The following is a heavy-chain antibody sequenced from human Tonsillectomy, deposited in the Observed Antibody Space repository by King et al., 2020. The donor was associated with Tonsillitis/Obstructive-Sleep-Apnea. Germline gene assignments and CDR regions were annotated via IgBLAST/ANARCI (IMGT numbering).Heavy chain of an antibody. CDR3: IRGGGPTKGAFDI. J-gene: IGHJ3*02. CDR2: NRTKAYGGTT. Sequence: VQLVESGGGLEQPGRSLRLSCTASGFTFGDYTVNWLRQAPGKGLEWLGFNRTKAYGGTTEYAAPVKGRFTISRDDSKSIAYLQMNSLKIEDTAVYYCIRGGGPTKGAFDIWGQGTMVTVSS. CDR1: GFTFGDYT. D-gene: IGHD5-12*01. V-gene: IGHV3-49*03.